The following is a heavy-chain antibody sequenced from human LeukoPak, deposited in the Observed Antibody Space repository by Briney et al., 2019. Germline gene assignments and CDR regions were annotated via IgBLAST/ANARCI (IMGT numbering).Heavy chain of an antibody. D-gene: IGHD4-17*01. Sequence: PGGSLRLSCAASGFTFSTYAMSWVRQASGKGLEWVSAISGSGDSTYYVDSVKGRFTISRDNSKSTLDLQMNSLRADDTAVYYCAKHPPRDDYDDADFEYWGQGTLVTVSS. V-gene: IGHV3-23*01. J-gene: IGHJ4*02. CDR2: ISGSGDST. CDR1: GFTFSTYA. CDR3: AKHPPRDDYDDADFEY.